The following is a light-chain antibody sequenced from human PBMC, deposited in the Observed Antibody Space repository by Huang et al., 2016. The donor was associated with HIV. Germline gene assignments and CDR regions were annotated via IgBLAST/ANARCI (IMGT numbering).Light chain of an antibody. V-gene: IGKV3-15*01. CDR2: DAS. CDR1: ESISSS. Sequence: EIVMTQSPGTLSVSPGERVTLSCSASESISSSLAWYQQASGQAPRLLIYDASTRATGCPARFSGSGSGTNFTLTISSLQSEDFAVYYCQQYNDWPPITFGQGTRVDIK. CDR3: QQYNDWPPIT. J-gene: IGKJ5*01.